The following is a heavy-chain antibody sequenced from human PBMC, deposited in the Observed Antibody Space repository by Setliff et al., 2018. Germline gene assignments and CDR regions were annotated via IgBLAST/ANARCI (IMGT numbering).Heavy chain of an antibody. CDR3: ARGFNSWSVGTDY. D-gene: IGHD6-13*01. V-gene: IGHV4-59*01. J-gene: IGHJ4*02. Sequence: PSETLSLTCTVSGGSISSYYWSWIRQPPGKGLEWIGYIYYSGSTNYNPSLKSRVTMSVDTSKNQFSLKLSSVTAEDTAVYYCARGFNSWSVGTDYWGQGTLVTVSS. CDR1: GGSISSYY. CDR2: IYYSGST.